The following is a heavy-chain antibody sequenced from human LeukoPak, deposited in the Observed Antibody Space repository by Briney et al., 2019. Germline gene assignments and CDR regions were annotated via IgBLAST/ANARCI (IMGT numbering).Heavy chain of an antibody. CDR3: ARGSGYDFWSGYYSNFDY. V-gene: IGHV4-34*01. CDR1: GGSFSGYY. D-gene: IGHD3-3*01. J-gene: IGHJ4*02. Sequence: SETLSLTCAVYGGSFSGYYWSWIRQPPGKGLEWIGEINHSGSTNYNPSLKSRVTISVDTSKNQFSLKLSSVTAADTAVYYCARGSGYDFWSGYYSNFDYWGQGTLVTVSS. CDR2: INHSGST.